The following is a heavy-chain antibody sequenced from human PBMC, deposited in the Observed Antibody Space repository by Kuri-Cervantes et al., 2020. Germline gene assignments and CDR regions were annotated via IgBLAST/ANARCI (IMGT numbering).Heavy chain of an antibody. V-gene: IGHV1-18*01. J-gene: IGHJ4*02. CDR3: ARADSSGWYGY. D-gene: IGHD6-19*01. CDR2: ISAYNGNT. Sequence: ASVKVSCKTYGYTFTSYGISWVRQAPGQGLEWMGWISAYNGNTNYAQKLQGRVTMTTDTSTSTAYMELSSLRSEDTAVYYCARADSSGWYGYWGQGTLVTVSS. CDR1: GYTFTSYG.